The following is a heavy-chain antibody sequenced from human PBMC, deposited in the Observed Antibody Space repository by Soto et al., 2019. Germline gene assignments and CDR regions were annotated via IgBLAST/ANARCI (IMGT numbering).Heavy chain of an antibody. D-gene: IGHD5-12*01. CDR2: IYSGGST. CDR1: GFTVSSNY. CDR3: ARVTSKPQYSGYKGHDAFDI. J-gene: IGHJ3*02. V-gene: IGHV3-66*01. Sequence: GGSLRLSCAASGFTVSSNYMSWVRQAPGKGLEWVSVIYSGGSTYYADSVKGRFTISRDNSKNTLYLQMNSLRAEDTAVYYCARVTSKPQYSGYKGHDAFDIWGQGTMVTVSS.